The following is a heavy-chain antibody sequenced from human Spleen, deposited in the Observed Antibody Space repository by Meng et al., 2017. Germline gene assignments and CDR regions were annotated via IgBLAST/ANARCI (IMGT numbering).Heavy chain of an antibody. CDR2: IIPMFGTP. Sequence: SAKAFCKAPGGAFSNFHTTWVRQAPGQGLEWMGGIIPMFGTPDYEQKSQDRVTITSDESMSTAYLKLSNLRSGDAAVYYCARAGDAYNYLGAEYFPDWGQGTLVTVSS. CDR3: ARAGDAYNYLGAEYFPD. CDR1: GGAFSNFH. V-gene: IGHV1-69*13. J-gene: IGHJ1*01. D-gene: IGHD5-24*01.